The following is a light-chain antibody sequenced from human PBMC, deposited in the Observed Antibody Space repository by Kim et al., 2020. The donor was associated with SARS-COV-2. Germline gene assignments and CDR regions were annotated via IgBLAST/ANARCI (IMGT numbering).Light chain of an antibody. CDR2: AAS. J-gene: IGKJ3*01. CDR1: KRISRH. V-gene: IGKV1-39*01. CDR3: QKSYITPFT. Sequence: AWGGDRVTSTGRTTKRISRHLKWDQQKPGRAPKLMISAASNLQGGVTSRFSGSGSETDCTLTISSLQPEDCATEVCQKSYITPFTFGPGTKVDIK.